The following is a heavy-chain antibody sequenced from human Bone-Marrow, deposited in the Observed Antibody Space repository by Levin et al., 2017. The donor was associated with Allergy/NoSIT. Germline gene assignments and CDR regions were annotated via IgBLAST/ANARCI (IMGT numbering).Heavy chain of an antibody. D-gene: IGHD3-10*01. V-gene: IGHV3-48*03. Sequence: CAASGFTFSSYEMNWVRQAPGKGLEWISYISNSSTTIYYADSVKGRFTISRDNAKKSLYLQMNSLRGEDTAVYYCATPGTQYWGQGTLVTVSS. CDR1: GFTFSSYE. CDR3: ATPGTQY. J-gene: IGHJ4*02. CDR2: ISNSSTTI.